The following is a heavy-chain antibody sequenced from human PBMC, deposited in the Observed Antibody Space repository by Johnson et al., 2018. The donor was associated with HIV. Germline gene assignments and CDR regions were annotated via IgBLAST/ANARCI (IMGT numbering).Heavy chain of an antibody. V-gene: IGHV3-30*18. D-gene: IGHD2-15*01. Sequence: QVQLVESGGGLVQPGGSLRLSCAASGFTFSSYAMHWVRQAPGKGLEWVAVISYDGSKKYHADSVKGRFTISRDNSKNTLYLQMNTLRAEATAVYYCVKVKVEVVRALGAFDIWGQGTMVTVSS. CDR1: GFTFSSYA. CDR2: ISYDGSKK. CDR3: VKVKVEVVRALGAFDI. J-gene: IGHJ3*02.